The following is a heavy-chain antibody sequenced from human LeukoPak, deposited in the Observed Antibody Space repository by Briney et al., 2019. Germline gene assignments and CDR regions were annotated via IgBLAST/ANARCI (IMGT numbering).Heavy chain of an antibody. CDR1: GFTVSSNY. Sequence: GGSLRLSCAASGFTVSSNYMSWVRQAPGKGLEWVSVIYSGGSTYYADSVKGRFTISRDNSKNTLYLQMNSLRAEDTAVYYCAREVNCSSTGRTAYYYYGMDVWGQGTTATVSS. CDR2: IYSGGST. V-gene: IGHV3-66*01. CDR3: AREVNCSSTGRTAYYYYGMDV. J-gene: IGHJ6*02. D-gene: IGHD2-2*01.